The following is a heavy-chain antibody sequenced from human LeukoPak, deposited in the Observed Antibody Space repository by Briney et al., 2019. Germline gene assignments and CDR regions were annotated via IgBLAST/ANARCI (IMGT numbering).Heavy chain of an antibody. CDR2: INHSGST. V-gene: IGHV4-34*01. J-gene: IGHJ6*03. CDR1: GGSFSGYY. CDR3: ARGFYGGYYYYYYYMDV. D-gene: IGHD5-12*01. Sequence: SETLSLTCAVYGGSFSGYYWSWLRQPPGKGLEWLGEINHSGSTNFHPSLKGRVTISVDTSKNQFSLKLSSVTAADTAVYYCARGFYGGYYYYYYYMDVWGKGTTVTVSS.